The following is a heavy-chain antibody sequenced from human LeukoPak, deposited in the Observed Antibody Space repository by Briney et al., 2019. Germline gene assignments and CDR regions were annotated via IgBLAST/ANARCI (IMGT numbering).Heavy chain of an antibody. D-gene: IGHD6-19*01. CDR2: IQTSGKT. J-gene: IGHJ4*02. Sequence: SETLSLTCSVSGGSITYYYWSWIRQPAGKGLEWIGRIQTSGKTNYNPSLKSRVTMSVDTSKNQFSLKLSSVTAADTAVYYCARQTGYSSGWYSYWGQGTLVTVSS. CDR3: ARQTGYSSGWYSY. CDR1: GGSITYYY. V-gene: IGHV4-4*07.